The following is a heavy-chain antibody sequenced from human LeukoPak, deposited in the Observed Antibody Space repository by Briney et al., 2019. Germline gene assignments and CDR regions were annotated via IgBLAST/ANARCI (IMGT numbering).Heavy chain of an antibody. Sequence: GGSLRLSCAASGFTFSSYAMSWVRQAPGKGLQWVSTFSGSGGSTYYADSVKGRFTISRDNSKNTLYLQMNSLRAEDTAVYYCARDGEAYGWNYAFDYWGQGTLVTVSS. CDR3: ARDGEAYGWNYAFDY. CDR1: GFTFSSYA. D-gene: IGHD1-7*01. J-gene: IGHJ4*02. CDR2: FSGSGGST. V-gene: IGHV3-23*01.